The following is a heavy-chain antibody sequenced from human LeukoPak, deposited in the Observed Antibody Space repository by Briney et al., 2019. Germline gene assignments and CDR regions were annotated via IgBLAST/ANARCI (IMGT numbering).Heavy chain of an antibody. CDR1: GFTFDDYA. CDR2: ISWNSGSI. J-gene: IGHJ4*02. Sequence: PGGSLRLSCAASGFTFDDYAMHWVRQAPGKGLEWVSGISWNSGSIGYADSVKGRFTISRDNAKNSLYLQMNSLRAEDTAVYHCAKDKYSPVRSMSEAAYYFDFWGPGTLVSVSS. CDR3: AKDKYSPVRSMSEAAYYFDF. D-gene: IGHD6-13*01. V-gene: IGHV3-9*01.